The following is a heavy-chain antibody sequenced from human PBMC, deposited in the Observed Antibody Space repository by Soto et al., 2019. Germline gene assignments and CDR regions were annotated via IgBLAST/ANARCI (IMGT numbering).Heavy chain of an antibody. V-gene: IGHV4-34*01. D-gene: IGHD3-3*01. Sequence: PSETLSLTCAVYGGSFSGYYWSWIRQPPGKGLEWIGEINHSGSTNYNPSLKSRVTISEDTSKNQFSLKLSSVTAADTAVYYCARGLGLSYYDFWSGYPHFDYWGQGTLVTVSS. CDR3: ARGLGLSYYDFWSGYPHFDY. CDR2: INHSGST. J-gene: IGHJ4*02. CDR1: GGSFSGYY.